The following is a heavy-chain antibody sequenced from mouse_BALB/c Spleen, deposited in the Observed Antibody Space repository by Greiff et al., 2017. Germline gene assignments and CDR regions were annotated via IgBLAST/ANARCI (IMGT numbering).Heavy chain of an antibody. Sequence: EVMLVESGGGLVQPGGSRKLSCAASGFTFSSFGMHWVRQAPEKGLEWVAYISSGSSTIYYADTVKGRFTISRDNPKNTLFLQMTSLRSEDTAMYYCARYHYYGPFAYWGQGTLVTVSA. V-gene: IGHV5-17*02. J-gene: IGHJ3*01. D-gene: IGHD1-2*01. CDR2: ISSGSSTI. CDR3: ARYHYYGPFAY. CDR1: GFTFSSFG.